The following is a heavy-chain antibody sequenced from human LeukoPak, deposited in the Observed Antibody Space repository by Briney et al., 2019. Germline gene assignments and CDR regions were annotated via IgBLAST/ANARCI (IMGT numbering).Heavy chain of an antibody. D-gene: IGHD6-19*01. CDR3: ATKQWLAPPPDS. CDR1: GFTFSKYW. J-gene: IGHJ4*02. Sequence: GGALRLSCAGPGFTFSKYWMLLVRQAPGEGLESVSRINTDGTVTTYADSVKGRFTVSRDNADSTMFLQMNSVRDEDTAVYYCATKQWLAPPPDSWGQGTPVTVSS. V-gene: IGHV3-74*01. CDR2: INTDGTVT.